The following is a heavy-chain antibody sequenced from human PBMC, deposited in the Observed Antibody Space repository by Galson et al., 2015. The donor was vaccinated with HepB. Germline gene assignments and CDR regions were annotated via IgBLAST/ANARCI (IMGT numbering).Heavy chain of an antibody. CDR2: ISTHSGNT. Sequence: SVKVSCKASGYTFTTYGISWVRQAPGQGLEWMGWISTHSGNTNYAQNLQGRVTMTTDTSTSTADRELRLLTSDDTSVYYCVRDVLHGLDVWGQGTTVTVSS. J-gene: IGHJ6*02. CDR3: VRDVLHGLDV. CDR1: GYTFTTYG. D-gene: IGHD2-8*02. V-gene: IGHV1-18*04.